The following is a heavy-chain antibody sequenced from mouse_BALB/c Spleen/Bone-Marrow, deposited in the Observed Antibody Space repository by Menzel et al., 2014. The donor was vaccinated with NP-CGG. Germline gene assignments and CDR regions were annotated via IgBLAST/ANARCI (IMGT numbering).Heavy chain of an antibody. CDR1: GFTFTDYY. Sequence: EVKVEESGGGLVQPGGSLRLSCATSGFTFTDYYMSWVRQPPGKALEWLGSIRNKSNGYTTEYSASVKGRFTISRDNSQSILYLQMNTLRAEDSATYYCARDYYGNIYAMDYWCQGTSVTVSS. V-gene: IGHV7-3*02. J-gene: IGHJ4*01. CDR2: IRNKSNGYTT. CDR3: ARDYYGNIYAMDY. D-gene: IGHD1-1*01.